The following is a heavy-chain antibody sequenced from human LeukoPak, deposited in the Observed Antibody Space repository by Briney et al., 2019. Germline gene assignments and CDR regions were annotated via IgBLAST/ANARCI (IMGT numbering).Heavy chain of an antibody. V-gene: IGHV3-48*02. D-gene: IGHD1-26*01. CDR3: AKDRGPFLVGFFDY. CDR2: IYSSDTT. Sequence: GGSLRLSCAASGXTFGGYAMNWVRQAPGKGLEWVSHIYSSDTTYADSVKGRFTISRDNAKNSLYLQMNSLRDEDTAVYYCAKDRGPFLVGFFDYWGQGTLVTVSS. J-gene: IGHJ4*02. CDR1: GXTFGGYA.